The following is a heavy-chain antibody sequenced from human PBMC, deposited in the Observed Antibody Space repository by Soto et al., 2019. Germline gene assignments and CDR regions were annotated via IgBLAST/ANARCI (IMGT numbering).Heavy chain of an antibody. D-gene: IGHD3-10*01. CDR2: ISYDGSNK. CDR3: AKGGVPGIASYYFDY. Sequence: GESLKISCAASGFTFSSYGMHWVRQAPGKGLEWVAVISYDGSNKYYADSVKGRFTISRDNSKNTLYLQMNSLRAEDTAVYYCAKGGVPGIASYYFDYWGQGTLVTVSS. V-gene: IGHV3-30*18. J-gene: IGHJ4*02. CDR1: GFTFSSYG.